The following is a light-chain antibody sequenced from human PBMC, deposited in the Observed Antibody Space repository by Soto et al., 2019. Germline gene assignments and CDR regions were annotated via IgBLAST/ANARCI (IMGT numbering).Light chain of an antibody. CDR3: QQYNNCPLWT. CDR1: QSVSSN. J-gene: IGKJ1*01. Sequence: EIVMTQSPATLSVSPGERATLSCRASQSVSSNLYWYQQKPGQAPRLLIYGASTRATGIPARFSGSGSGTEFTLTISSLQSEDFAVYYCQQYNNCPLWTFGNGAKVDI. V-gene: IGKV3-15*01. CDR2: GAS.